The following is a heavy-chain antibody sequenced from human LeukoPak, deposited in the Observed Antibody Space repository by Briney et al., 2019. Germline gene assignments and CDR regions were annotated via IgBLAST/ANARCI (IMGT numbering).Heavy chain of an antibody. V-gene: IGHV3-53*01. Sequence: PGGSLRLSCAASGFTFSSYWMSWVRQAPGKGLEWVSVIYSGGSTYYADSVKGRFTISRDNSKNTLYLQMNSLRAEDTAVYYCARDFYYSGALDIWGQGTMVTVSS. D-gene: IGHD3-22*01. CDR2: IYSGGST. J-gene: IGHJ3*02. CDR1: GFTFSSYW. CDR3: ARDFYYSGALDI.